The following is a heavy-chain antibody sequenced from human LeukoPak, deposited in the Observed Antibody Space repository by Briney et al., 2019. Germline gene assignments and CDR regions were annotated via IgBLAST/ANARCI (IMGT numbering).Heavy chain of an antibody. V-gene: IGHV1-18*01. CDR1: GYTFTSYG. CDR2: ISAYNGNT. D-gene: IGHD3-22*01. Sequence: ASVKVSCKASGYTFTSYGISWVRQAPGQGLEWMGWISAYNGNTNYAQKLQGSVTMTTDTSTSTAYMELRSLRSDDTAVYYCARSDYYDSSGYFDYWGQGTLVTVSS. J-gene: IGHJ4*02. CDR3: ARSDYYDSSGYFDY.